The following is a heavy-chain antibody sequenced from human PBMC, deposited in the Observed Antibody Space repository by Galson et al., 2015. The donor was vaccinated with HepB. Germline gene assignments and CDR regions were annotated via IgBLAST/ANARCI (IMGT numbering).Heavy chain of an antibody. CDR3: AKIRGVSSSLGSYFDY. Sequence: SLRLSCAASGFTFSSYAMSWVRQAPGKGLEWVSAISGSGGSTYYADSVKGRFTISRDNSKNTLYLQMNSLRAEDTAVYYCAKIRGVSSSLGSYFDYWGQGTLVTVSS. J-gene: IGHJ4*02. V-gene: IGHV3-23*01. CDR2: ISGSGGST. D-gene: IGHD6-13*01. CDR1: GFTFSSYA.